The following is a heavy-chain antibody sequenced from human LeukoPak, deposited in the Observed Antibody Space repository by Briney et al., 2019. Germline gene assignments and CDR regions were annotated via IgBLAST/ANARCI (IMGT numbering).Heavy chain of an antibody. D-gene: IGHD4-11*01. CDR2: INPNSGGT. CDR3: ARDLMTTVTPSGY. J-gene: IGHJ4*02. Sequence: ASVKVSCKASGFTFIGYYMHWVRQAPGQGLEWMGWINPNSGGTNYAQKFQGRVTMTRDTSISTAYMELSRLRSDDTAVYYCARDLMTTVTPSGYWGQGTLVTVSS. CDR1: GFTFIGYY. V-gene: IGHV1-2*02.